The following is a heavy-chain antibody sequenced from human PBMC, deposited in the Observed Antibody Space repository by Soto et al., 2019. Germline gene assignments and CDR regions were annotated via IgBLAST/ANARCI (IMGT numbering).Heavy chain of an antibody. CDR3: ARGSIVAPESFDY. Sequence: PSETLSLTCAFYCGSFIGYYWSWIRQPPGKGLEWIGEINHSGSTNYNPSLKSRVTISVDTSKNQFSLKLSSVTAADTAVYYCARGSIVAPESFDYWGQGTLVTVSS. D-gene: IGHD5-12*01. J-gene: IGHJ4*02. V-gene: IGHV4-34*01. CDR2: INHSGST. CDR1: CGSFIGYY.